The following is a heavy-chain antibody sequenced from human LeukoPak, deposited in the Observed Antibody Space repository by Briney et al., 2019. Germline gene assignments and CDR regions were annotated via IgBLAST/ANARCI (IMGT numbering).Heavy chain of an antibody. D-gene: IGHD2-21*01. CDR1: GYTFTSYD. CDR2: MNPNSGNT. V-gene: IGHV1-8*01. Sequence: ASVKVSCKASGYTFTSYDINWVRQATGQGLEWMGWMNPNSGNTGYAQKFQGRVTMARNTSISTAYMELSSLRSEDTAVYYCASRGGGDYYYYMDVWGKGTTVTVSS. CDR3: ASRGGGDYYYYMDV. J-gene: IGHJ6*03.